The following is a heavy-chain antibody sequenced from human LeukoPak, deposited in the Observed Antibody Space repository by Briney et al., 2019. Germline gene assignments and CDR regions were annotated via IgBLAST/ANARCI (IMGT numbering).Heavy chain of an antibody. CDR3: ARLTPYYDSSGYSYPFDY. Sequence: SETLSLTCTVSGGSISSYYWSWIRQPPGKGLEWIGYIYYSGSTNYNPSLKSRVTISVDTSKNQFSLKLSSVTAADTAVYYCARLTPYYDSSGYSYPFDYWGQGTLVTVSS. CDR2: IYYSGST. D-gene: IGHD3-22*01. CDR1: GGSISSYY. V-gene: IGHV4-59*08. J-gene: IGHJ4*02.